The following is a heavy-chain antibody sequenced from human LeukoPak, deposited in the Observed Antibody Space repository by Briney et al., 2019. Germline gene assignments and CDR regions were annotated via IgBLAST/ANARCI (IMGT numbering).Heavy chain of an antibody. V-gene: IGHV4-39*01. Sequence: SETLSLTCTVSGGSISSRSYYWGRIRQPPGKGLEWIGSIYYSGSTYYNPSLKSRVTISVDTSKNQFSLKLSSVTAADTAVYYCARHNVVYYDSSGSFDYWGQGSLVTVSS. D-gene: IGHD3-22*01. CDR2: IYYSGST. J-gene: IGHJ4*02. CDR1: GGSISSRSYY. CDR3: ARHNVVYYDSSGSFDY.